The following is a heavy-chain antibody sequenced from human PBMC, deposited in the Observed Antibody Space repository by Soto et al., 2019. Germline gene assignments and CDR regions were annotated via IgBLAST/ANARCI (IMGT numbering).Heavy chain of an antibody. D-gene: IGHD3-10*01. V-gene: IGHV3-21*01. CDR2: ISSSSSYI. J-gene: IGHJ6*02. Sequence: EVQLVESGGGLVKPGGSLRLSCAASGFTFSSYSMNWVRQAPGKGLEWVSSISSSSSYIYYADSVKGRFTISRDNAKNSLYLQMNSLRAEDTAVYYCARDGVVRFSYGMDVWGQGTTVTVSS. CDR3: ARDGVVRFSYGMDV. CDR1: GFTFSSYS.